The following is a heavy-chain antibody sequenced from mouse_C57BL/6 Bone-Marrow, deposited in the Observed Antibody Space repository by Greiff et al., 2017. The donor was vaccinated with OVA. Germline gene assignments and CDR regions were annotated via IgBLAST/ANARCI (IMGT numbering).Heavy chain of an antibody. Sequence: QVQLQQPGPELVKPGASVKLSCKASGYTFTSYWMHWVKQRHGQGLEWIGNINPSNGGTNYNEKFKSKATLTVDNSSRTAYMQLCSLTSEYTAVYYCARVTTLVAGEVVYINDGGQGTTLTVST. CDR3: ARVTTLVAGEVVYIND. V-gene: IGHV1-53*01. CDR2: INPSNGGT. J-gene: IGHJ2*01. CDR1: GYTFTSYW. D-gene: IGHD1-1*01.